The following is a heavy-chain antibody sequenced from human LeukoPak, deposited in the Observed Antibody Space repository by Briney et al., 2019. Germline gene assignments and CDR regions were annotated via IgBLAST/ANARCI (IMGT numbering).Heavy chain of an antibody. V-gene: IGHV3-23*01. CDR1: RFTFSSYA. Sequence: GGSLRLSCAASRFTFSSYAMSWVRQAPGKGLEWVSAISGSGGSTYYADSVKGRFTISRDNSKNTLYLQMNSLRAEDTAVYYCAKDLGYYYDSSGYYDGMDVWGQGTTVTVSS. CDR2: ISGSGGST. CDR3: AKDLGYYYDSSGYYDGMDV. J-gene: IGHJ6*02. D-gene: IGHD3-22*01.